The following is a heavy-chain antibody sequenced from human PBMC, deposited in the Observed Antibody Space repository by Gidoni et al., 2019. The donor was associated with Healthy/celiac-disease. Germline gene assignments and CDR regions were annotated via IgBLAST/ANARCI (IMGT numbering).Heavy chain of an antibody. Sequence: EVPLVESGGGLFQPGWSLRLSCSASGFTFSSYAMHWVRQAPGKGLEYVSAISSNGGSTYYADSVKGRFTISRDNSKNTLYLQMSSLRAEDTAVYYCVKAAAGLHSDYWGQGTLVTVSS. V-gene: IGHV3-64D*06. J-gene: IGHJ4*02. CDR2: ISSNGGST. D-gene: IGHD6-13*01. CDR3: VKAAAGLHSDY. CDR1: GFTFSSYA.